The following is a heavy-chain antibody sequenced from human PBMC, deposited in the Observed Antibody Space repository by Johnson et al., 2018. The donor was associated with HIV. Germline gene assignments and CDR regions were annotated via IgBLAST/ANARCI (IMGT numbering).Heavy chain of an antibody. CDR2: ISYDGSNK. D-gene: IGHD3-16*01. J-gene: IGHJ3*02. CDR3: AKGSGGEADAFDI. CDR1: GFTFRSYA. V-gene: IGHV3-30*01. Sequence: VQLVESGGGVVQPGRSLRISCAASGFTFRSYAMHWVRQAPGKGLEWVAVISYDGSNKYYAESVRGRFTISRDNSKNSLYLQMNSLRAEDTAVYYCAKGSGGEADAFDIWGQGTMVTVSS.